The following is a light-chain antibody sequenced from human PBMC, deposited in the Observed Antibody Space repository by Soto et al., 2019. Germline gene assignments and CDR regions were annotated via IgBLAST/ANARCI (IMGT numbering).Light chain of an antibody. CDR1: SSNIGNNY. CDR2: DDN. Sequence: QSVLTQPPSVSAAPGQKVTISCSGSSSNIGNNYVSWYQQLSGTAPKLLIYDDNQRPSGIPDRFSGSKSGTSATLGITGLQTGDEAEYYCGTWDSSLSAVIFGGGTKLTVL. CDR3: GTWDSSLSAVI. J-gene: IGLJ2*01. V-gene: IGLV1-51*02.